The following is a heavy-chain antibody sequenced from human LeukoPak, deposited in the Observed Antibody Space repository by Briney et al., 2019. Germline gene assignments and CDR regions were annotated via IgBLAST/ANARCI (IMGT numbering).Heavy chain of an antibody. CDR3: ARDSYNWNVDAFDP. Sequence: PSETLSLTCTVSGDFITAYYWSWIRQPPGKGLEWIGEINHSGSTNYNPSLKSRVTISVDTSKNQISLKLSSVTAADTALYYCARDSYNWNVDAFDPWGQGTLVTVSS. J-gene: IGHJ5*02. V-gene: IGHV4-34*01. CDR2: INHSGST. CDR1: GDFITAYY. D-gene: IGHD1-20*01.